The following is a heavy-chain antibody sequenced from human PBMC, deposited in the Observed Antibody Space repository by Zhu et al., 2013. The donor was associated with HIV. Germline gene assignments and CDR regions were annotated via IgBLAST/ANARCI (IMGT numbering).Heavy chain of an antibody. CDR3: ARAVLQGGFQNWFDP. J-gene: IGHJ5*02. V-gene: IGHV1-69*06. CDR2: IIPIVGAA. D-gene: IGHD3-10*01. Sequence: QVQLVQSGAEVKKPGSSVKVSCKASGGTFSSYEISWVRQAPGQGLEWMGGIIPIVGAANYAQKFQDRVTISADTSTTTAFMELSSLTAEDTAVYYCARAVLQGGFQNWFDPWGQGTLVTVS. CDR1: GGTFSSYE.